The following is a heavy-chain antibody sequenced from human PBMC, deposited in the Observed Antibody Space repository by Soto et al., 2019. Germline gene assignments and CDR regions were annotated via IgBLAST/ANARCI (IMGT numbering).Heavy chain of an antibody. J-gene: IGHJ3*02. Sequence: PGGSLRLSCAASGFTFSSYGMHWVRQAPGKGLEWVAVISYDGSNKYYADSVKGRFTISRDNSKNTLYLQMNSLRAEDTAVYYCAKDRSYDYVWGSYRYLDAFDIWGQGTMVTVSS. CDR3: AKDRSYDYVWGSYRYLDAFDI. V-gene: IGHV3-30*18. CDR2: ISYDGSNK. CDR1: GFTFSSYG. D-gene: IGHD3-16*02.